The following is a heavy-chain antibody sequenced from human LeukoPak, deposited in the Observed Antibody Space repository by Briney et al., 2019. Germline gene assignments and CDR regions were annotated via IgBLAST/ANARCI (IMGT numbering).Heavy chain of an antibody. CDR2: INHSGST. D-gene: IGHD1-26*01. CDR3: ARQSGSYLLSWFDP. J-gene: IGHJ5*02. Sequence: SETLSLTCTVSGGSISSSSYYWGWIRQPPGTGLEWIGEINHSGSTNYNPSLKSRVTISVDTSKNQFSLKLSSVTAADTAVYYCARQSGSYLLSWFDPWGQGTLVTVSS. V-gene: IGHV4-39*07. CDR1: GGSISSSSYY.